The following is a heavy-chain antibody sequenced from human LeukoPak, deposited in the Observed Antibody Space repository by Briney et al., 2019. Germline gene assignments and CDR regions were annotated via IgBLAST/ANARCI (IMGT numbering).Heavy chain of an antibody. V-gene: IGHV4-30-2*01. Sequence: KPSETLSLTCTVSGGSISSGGYYWSWIRQPPGKGLEWIGYIYHSGSTYYNPSLKSRVTISVDRSKNQFSLKLSSVTAADTAVYYCARGVAQGSTFDIWGQGTMVTVPS. CDR2: IYHSGST. J-gene: IGHJ3*02. D-gene: IGHD5-12*01. CDR1: GGSISSGGYY. CDR3: ARGVAQGSTFDI.